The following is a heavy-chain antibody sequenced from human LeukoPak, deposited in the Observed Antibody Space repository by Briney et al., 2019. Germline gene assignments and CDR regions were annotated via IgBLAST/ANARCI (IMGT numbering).Heavy chain of an antibody. CDR1: GYTFTSYG. Sequence: GASVKVSCTASGYTFTSYGISWVRQAPGQGLEWMGWISAYNGTTNYAQKLQGRVTMTTDTSTSTAYMEMRSLRADDTAVYYCAILQLGHYTFDYWGQGTLVTVSS. CDR3: AILQLGHYTFDY. D-gene: IGHD4-17*01. V-gene: IGHV1-18*01. J-gene: IGHJ4*02. CDR2: ISAYNGTT.